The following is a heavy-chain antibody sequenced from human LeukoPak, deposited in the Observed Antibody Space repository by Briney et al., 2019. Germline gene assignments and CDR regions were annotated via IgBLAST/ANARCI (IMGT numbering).Heavy chain of an antibody. CDR3: VGADYDILTGYYIDY. D-gene: IGHD3-9*01. CDR2: ISSSGDTL. J-gene: IGHJ4*02. Sequence: GGSLRLSCAASGFTFSSFEMHWVRQAPGKGLDWVSYISSSGDTLYYANSMKGRFTISRDNAKNSLYLQMNSLGAEDTAVYYCVGADYDILTGYYIDYWGQGTLVTVSS. CDR1: GFTFSSFE. V-gene: IGHV3-48*03.